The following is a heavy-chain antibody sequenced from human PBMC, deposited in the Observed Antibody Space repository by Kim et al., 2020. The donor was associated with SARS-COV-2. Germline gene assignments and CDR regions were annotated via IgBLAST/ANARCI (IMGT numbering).Heavy chain of an antibody. V-gene: IGHV4-34*01. CDR3: ARVSVVGQWLGEKDY. CDR2: INHSGST. J-gene: IGHJ4*02. D-gene: IGHD6-19*01. CDR1: GGSFSGYY. Sequence: SETLSLTCAVYGGSFSGYYWSWIRQPPGKGLEWIGEINHSGSTNYNPSLKSRVTISVDTSKNQFSLKLSSVTAADTAVYYCARVSVVGQWLGEKDYWGQGTLVTVSS.